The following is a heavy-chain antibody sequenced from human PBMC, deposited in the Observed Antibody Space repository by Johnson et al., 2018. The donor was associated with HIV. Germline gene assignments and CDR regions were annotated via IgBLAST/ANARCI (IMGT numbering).Heavy chain of an antibody. CDR1: GFTFSTYG. CDR2: INWNGGST. Sequence: QVQLVESGGGVVQPGRSLRLSCAASGFTFSTYGMHWVRQAPGKGLEWVSGINWNGGSTGYADSVKGRFTISRDNAKNSLYLQMNSLRAEDTAVYYGARAERGSSGVDAFDVWGLGTMVTVSS. D-gene: IGHD6-6*01. V-gene: IGHV3-NL1*01. J-gene: IGHJ3*01. CDR3: ARAERGSSGVDAFDV.